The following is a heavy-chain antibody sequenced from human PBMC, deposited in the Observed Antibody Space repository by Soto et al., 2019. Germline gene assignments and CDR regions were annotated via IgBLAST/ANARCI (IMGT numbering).Heavy chain of an antibody. CDR1: GFTFSSYG. Sequence: QVQLVESGGGVVQPGRSLRLSCAASGFTFSSYGMHWVRQAPGKGLEWVAVIWYDGSNKYYADSVKGRFTISRDNSKNTLYRQMNSLGAEDTAVYYCARDCAGYSSGWYQRGGFDYWGQGTLVTVSS. V-gene: IGHV3-33*01. J-gene: IGHJ4*02. CDR3: ARDCAGYSSGWYQRGGFDY. CDR2: IWYDGSNK. D-gene: IGHD6-19*01.